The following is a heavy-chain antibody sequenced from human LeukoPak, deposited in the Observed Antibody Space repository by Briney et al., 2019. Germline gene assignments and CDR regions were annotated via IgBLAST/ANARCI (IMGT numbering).Heavy chain of an antibody. V-gene: IGHV4-34*01. CDR1: GGSFSGYY. Sequence: SETLSLTCAVYGGSFSGYYWSWIRQPPGKGLEWIGEINHRGRTNYNPSLKSRVTISVDTSKNQFSLKLSSVTAADTAVYYCARASIAVAGRYYYYYYGMDVWGQGTTVTVSS. CDR2: INHRGRT. J-gene: IGHJ6*02. CDR3: ARASIAVAGRYYYYYYGMDV. D-gene: IGHD6-19*01.